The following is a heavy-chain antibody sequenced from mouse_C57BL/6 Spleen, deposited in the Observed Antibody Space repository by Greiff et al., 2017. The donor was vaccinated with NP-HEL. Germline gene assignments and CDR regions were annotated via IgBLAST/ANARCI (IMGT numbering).Heavy chain of an antibody. Sequence: QVQLQQSGPELVKPGASVKISCKASGYAFSSSWMNWVKQRPGKGLEWIGRIYPGDGDTNYNGKFKGKATLTADKSSSTAYMQLSSLTSEDSAVYFCARLEGTDFDYWGQGTTLTVSS. CDR3: ARLEGTDFDY. CDR1: GYAFSSSW. CDR2: IYPGDGDT. D-gene: IGHD3-3*01. J-gene: IGHJ2*01. V-gene: IGHV1-82*01.